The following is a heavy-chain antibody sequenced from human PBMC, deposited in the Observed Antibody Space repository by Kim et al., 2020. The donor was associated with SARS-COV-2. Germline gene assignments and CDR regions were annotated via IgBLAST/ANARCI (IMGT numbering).Heavy chain of an antibody. CDR3: SGHGSSSH. V-gene: IGHV3-23*01. J-gene: IGHJ4*02. CDR2: IYGSGVT. CDR1: AFRFINNA. Sequence: GGSLRLSCEVSAFRFINNAFSWVRQAPGKGLEWVSDIYGSGVTVYTDSVKGRFTVSRDDSKSTLYLQMSSLRDDDTAMYYCSGHGSSSHWGQGTLVTVSS. D-gene: IGHD6-6*01.